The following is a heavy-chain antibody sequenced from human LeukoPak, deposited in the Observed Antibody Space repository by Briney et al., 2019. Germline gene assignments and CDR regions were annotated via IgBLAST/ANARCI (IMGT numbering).Heavy chain of an antibody. D-gene: IGHD5-18*01. Sequence: ASVKVSCKASGYTFSNYDINWVRQATGQGLEWMAWMNPNSGNTGYAQKFQDRVTITRNASISTAYMELSSLRSEDTAVYYCARGARGGYNYGEYYYYMDVWGKGTTVTVSS. CDR3: ARGARGGYNYGEYYYYMDV. J-gene: IGHJ6*03. CDR2: MNPNSGNT. V-gene: IGHV1-8*03. CDR1: GYTFSNYD.